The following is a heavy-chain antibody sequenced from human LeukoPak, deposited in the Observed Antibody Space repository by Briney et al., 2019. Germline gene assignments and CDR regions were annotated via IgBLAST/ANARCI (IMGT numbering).Heavy chain of an antibody. CDR2: FYTSGST. J-gene: IGHJ5*02. CDR1: GGSISSYY. CDR3: AGGVRTERFDP. Sequence: PSETLSLTCTVSGGSISSYYWSWIRQPAGKGLEWIGRFYTSGSTNYNPSLKSRVTTSVDTSKNQFSLNLNSVTAADTAVYYCAGGVRTERFDPCGRGTLASVS. V-gene: IGHV4-4*07. D-gene: IGHD2-21*01.